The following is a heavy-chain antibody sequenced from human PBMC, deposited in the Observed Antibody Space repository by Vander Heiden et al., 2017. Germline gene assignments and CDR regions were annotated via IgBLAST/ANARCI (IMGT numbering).Heavy chain of an antibody. V-gene: IGHV1-58*01. J-gene: IGHJ3*02. CDR3: AADVVTSDAFDI. D-gene: IGHD4-4*01. CDR1: GFTFTSSA. Sequence: QMQLVQSGPEVKKPGTSVKVSCKASGFTFTSSAVQWVRQARGQRLEWIGWIVVGSGNTNYAQKFQERVTITRDMSTRTAYMELRSLRSEDTAVYYCAADVVTSDAFDIWCQGTLVTVSS. CDR2: IVVGSGNT.